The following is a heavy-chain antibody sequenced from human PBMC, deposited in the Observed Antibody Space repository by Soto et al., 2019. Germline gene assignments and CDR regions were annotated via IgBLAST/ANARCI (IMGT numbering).Heavy chain of an antibody. D-gene: IGHD2-15*01. CDR3: VREGYRSGNTWFAP. CDR1: GYTFTGYY. J-gene: IGHJ5*02. CDR2: INPNSGGA. V-gene: IGHV1-2*04. Sequence: ASVKVSCKASGYTFTGYYLHWVRQATGQGLEWMGWINPNSGGANYVQKFQGWVTMTRDTSISTAYMELSRLTSDDTAVYYCVREGYRSGNTWFAPWGQGTLVTVSS.